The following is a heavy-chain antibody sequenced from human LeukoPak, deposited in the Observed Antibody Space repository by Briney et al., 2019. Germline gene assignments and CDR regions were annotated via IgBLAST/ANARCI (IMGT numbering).Heavy chain of an antibody. CDR1: GFTFSSYA. CDR2: IHLSGTPT. Sequence: GGSLRLSCAASGFTFSSYAMSWVRQAPGKGLEWVSYIHLSGTPTHYAEPVKGRFSISRDNVKNSLYLQMDNLRAEDTAVYYCARDRGYTRTNSGGYPVFDLWGQGTLVTVSS. CDR3: ARDRGYTRTNSGGYPVFDL. V-gene: IGHV3-48*04. J-gene: IGHJ4*02. D-gene: IGHD3-22*01.